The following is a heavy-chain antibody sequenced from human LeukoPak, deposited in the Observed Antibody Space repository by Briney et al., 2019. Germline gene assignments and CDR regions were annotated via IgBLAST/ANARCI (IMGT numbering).Heavy chain of an antibody. J-gene: IGHJ4*02. D-gene: IGHD6-19*01. CDR2: VYSGITT. V-gene: IGHV3-53*01. Sequence: GSLTFSCAGYAFIICDTHMTWHRPAQGQELKWVSLVYSGITTHYADSVKGRFRISRDHSNNILYLQMNTLRAEDTAVYYCAKAMPMGSGWGQDYWGQGTLVTVSS. CDR1: AFIICDTH. CDR3: AKAMPMGSGWGQDY.